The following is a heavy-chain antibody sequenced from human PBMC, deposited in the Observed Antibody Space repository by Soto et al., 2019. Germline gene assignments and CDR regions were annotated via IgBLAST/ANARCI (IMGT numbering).Heavy chain of an antibody. CDR3: AKALGELSPESFDY. Sequence: QVQLVESGGGVVQPGRSLRLYCAASGFTFSSYAMHWVRQAPGKGLEWVAIMSYDGNNQYYADSVKGLFTISRDNFKNTLYLQMNSLRAEDTAVYYCAKALGELSPESFDYWGQGILVTVSS. D-gene: IGHD3-16*02. J-gene: IGHJ4*02. CDR2: MSYDGNNQ. V-gene: IGHV3-30*18. CDR1: GFTFSSYA.